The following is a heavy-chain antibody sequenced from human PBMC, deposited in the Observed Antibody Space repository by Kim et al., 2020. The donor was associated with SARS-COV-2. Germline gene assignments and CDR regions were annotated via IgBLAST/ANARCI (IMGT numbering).Heavy chain of an antibody. CDR1: GGSFSGYY. CDR2: INHSGST. Sequence: SETLSLTCAVYGGSFSGYYWSWIRQPPGKGLEWIGEINHSGSTNYNPSLKSRVTISVDTSKNQFSLKLSSVTAADTAVYYCARGRVSGSGSYAYWGQGTLVTVSS. J-gene: IGHJ4*02. V-gene: IGHV4-34*01. CDR3: ARGRVSGSGSYAY. D-gene: IGHD3-10*01.